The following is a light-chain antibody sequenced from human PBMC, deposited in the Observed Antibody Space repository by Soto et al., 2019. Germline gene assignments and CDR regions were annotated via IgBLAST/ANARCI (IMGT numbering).Light chain of an antibody. J-gene: IGKJ1*01. CDR1: HSVTIGY. V-gene: IGKV3-20*01. CDR3: QQYGTSPWT. CDR2: GAR. Sequence: VLTQSPGTLSLSPVERANLSFIAIHSVTIGYLARFQQKPGQAPRLLIYGARTRATGVPDRFSASGSGTDFSLTISRLEPEDFAVYYCQQYGTSPWTVGQGTKLDI.